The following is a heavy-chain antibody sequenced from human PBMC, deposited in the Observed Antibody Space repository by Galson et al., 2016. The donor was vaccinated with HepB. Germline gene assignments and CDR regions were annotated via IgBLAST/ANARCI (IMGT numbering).Heavy chain of an antibody. CDR1: GFTFSSYG. J-gene: IGHJ4*02. Sequence: SLRLSCAASGFTFSSYGMHWVRQAPGKGLEWVAVISYDGSTKYYADSVKGRFTISRDNAKNTLYLQVNSLRAEDTAVYYCARGGGYYYFDYWGQGNLVTVSS. D-gene: IGHD2-21*01. CDR2: ISYDGSTK. CDR3: ARGGGYYYFDY. V-gene: IGHV3-30*03.